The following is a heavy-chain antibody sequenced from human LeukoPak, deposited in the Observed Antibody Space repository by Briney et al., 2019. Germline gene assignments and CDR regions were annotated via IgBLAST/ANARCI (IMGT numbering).Heavy chain of an antibody. CDR1: GFTFSSYA. V-gene: IGHV4-39*01. CDR3: ARPSGSYYYFDY. CDR2: IYYSGST. D-gene: IGHD1-26*01. Sequence: GSLRLSCAASGFTFSSYAMNWVRQAPGKGREWVGSIYYSGSTYYNPSLKSRVTISVDTSKNQFSLKLSSVTAADTAVYYCARPSGSYYYFDYWGQGTLVTVSS. J-gene: IGHJ4*02.